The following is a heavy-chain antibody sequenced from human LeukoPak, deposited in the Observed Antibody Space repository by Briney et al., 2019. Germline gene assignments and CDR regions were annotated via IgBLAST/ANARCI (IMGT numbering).Heavy chain of an antibody. CDR1: GGSISSYY. Sequence: PSETLSLTCTVSGGSISSYYWSWIRPPPGKGLEWIGYIYYSGSTNYNPSLKSRVTISVDTSKNQFSLKLSSVTAADTAVYYCATVPRIAAAGTPFDYWGQGTLVTVSS. D-gene: IGHD6-13*01. V-gene: IGHV4-59*01. J-gene: IGHJ4*02. CDR3: ATVPRIAAAGTPFDY. CDR2: IYYSGST.